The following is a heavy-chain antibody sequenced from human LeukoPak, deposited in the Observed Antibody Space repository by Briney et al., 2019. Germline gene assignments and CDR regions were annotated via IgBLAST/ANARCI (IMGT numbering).Heavy chain of an antibody. D-gene: IGHD3-22*01. V-gene: IGHV3-23*01. J-gene: IGHJ6*02. CDR1: GFTFSSYV. CDR3: AKGMADIRITMIVVVTPPYYYGMDV. CDR2: ISGSGGST. Sequence: GGSLRLSCAASGFTFSSYVMSWVRQAPGKGLEWVSAISGSGGSTYYADSVKGRFTISRDNSKNTLYLQMNSLRAEDTAVYYCAKGMADIRITMIVVVTPPYYYGMDVWGQGTTVTVSS.